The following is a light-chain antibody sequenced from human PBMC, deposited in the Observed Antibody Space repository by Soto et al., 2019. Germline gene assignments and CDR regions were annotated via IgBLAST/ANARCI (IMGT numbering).Light chain of an antibody. J-gene: IGKJ5*01. V-gene: IGKV1-33*01. CDR1: QSISTY. CDR2: AAS. CDR3: QQYDTRPTMT. Sequence: DIRMTQSPSSLSASVGDRVTITCRASQSISTYLNWYQHRPGEAPKLLIYAASYLETGVPARFSGSGSGTDFSFTITSLQPEDSATYYCQQYDTRPTMTFGQGTRLEI.